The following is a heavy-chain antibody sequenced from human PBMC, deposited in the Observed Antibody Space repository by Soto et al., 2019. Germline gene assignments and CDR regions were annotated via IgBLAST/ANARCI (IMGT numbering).Heavy chain of an antibody. CDR2: MNPNSGDT. D-gene: IGHD3-10*01. CDR3: ARVNYYGSGSYEDFFYYYGLDV. J-gene: IGHJ6*02. V-gene: IGHV1-8*01. CDR1: GYTFSTYD. Sequence: QVQLVQSGAEVKKPGASVKVSCKASGYTFSTYDINWVRQAPGQGLEWMGWMNPNSGDTGYAQKFLGRVTMTRDSSIRTGYMELSSLSSEDTAVYYCARVNYYGSGSYEDFFYYYGLDVWGQGTTVTVSS.